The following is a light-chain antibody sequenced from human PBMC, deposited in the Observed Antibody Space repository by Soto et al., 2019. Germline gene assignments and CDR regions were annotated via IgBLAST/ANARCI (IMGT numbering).Light chain of an antibody. CDR3: QHYNSYSEA. Sequence: DIQMTQSRSSLSASVGDRVTITCRASQSISSYLNWYQQKPGKAPKLLIYKASTLKSGVPSRFSGSGSGTEFTLTISSLQPDDFATHYCQHYNSYSEAFGQATKVDIK. CDR2: KAS. CDR1: QSISSY. J-gene: IGKJ1*01. V-gene: IGKV1-5*03.